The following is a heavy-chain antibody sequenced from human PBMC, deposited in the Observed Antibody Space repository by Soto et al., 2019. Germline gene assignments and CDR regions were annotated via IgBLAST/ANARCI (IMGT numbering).Heavy chain of an antibody. CDR3: ASGGLRYSEAY. D-gene: IGHD3-9*01. CDR2: ISSSGSTI. V-gene: IGHV3-48*03. Sequence: GGSLRLSCAASGFTFSSYEMNWVRQAPGKGLEWVSYISSSGSTIYYADSVKGRFTISRDNAKNSLYLQMNSLRAEDTAVYYCASGGLRYSEAYWGQGTLVTVSS. CDR1: GFTFSSYE. J-gene: IGHJ4*02.